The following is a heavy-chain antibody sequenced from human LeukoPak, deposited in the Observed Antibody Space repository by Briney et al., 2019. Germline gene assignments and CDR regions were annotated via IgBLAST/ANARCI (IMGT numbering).Heavy chain of an antibody. CDR1: GGSLSSYN. V-gene: IGHV4-4*07. Sequence: SETLSLTCTVSGGSLSSYNWSWIRQPAGKGLEWIGRIYNSGSTNYNPSLKSRVTMSVDTSKNQFSLKLSSVTAADTAVYYCARAPRYCSSTRGYLRFDPWGQGTLVTVSS. J-gene: IGHJ5*02. D-gene: IGHD2-2*01. CDR2: IYNSGST. CDR3: ARAPRYCSSTRGYLRFDP.